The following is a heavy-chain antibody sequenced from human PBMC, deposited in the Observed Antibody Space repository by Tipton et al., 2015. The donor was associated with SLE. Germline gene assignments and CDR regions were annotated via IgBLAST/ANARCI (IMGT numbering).Heavy chain of an antibody. Sequence: SLRLSCAASGFTFSSYGMHWVRQAPGKGLEWVAVIWYDGSNKYYADSVKGRFTISRDNAKNSLYLQMNSLRAEDTAVYYYARESPTTADYFDYWGQGTLVTVSS. D-gene: IGHD4-17*01. CDR1: GFTFSSYG. V-gene: IGHV3-33*01. CDR2: IWYDGSNK. J-gene: IGHJ4*02. CDR3: ARESPTTADYFDY.